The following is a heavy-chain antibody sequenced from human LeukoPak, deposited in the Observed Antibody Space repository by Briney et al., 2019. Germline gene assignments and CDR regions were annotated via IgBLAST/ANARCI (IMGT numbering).Heavy chain of an antibody. D-gene: IGHD6-25*01. CDR3: ARDSSAGSSGF. CDR2: ISGSGGST. J-gene: IGHJ4*02. Sequence: GSLRLSCAASGFTFSSYAMSWVRQAPGKGLEWVSAISGSGGSTYYADSVKGRFTISRDNSKNTLYLQMNSLRVEDTAVYYCARDSSAGSSGFWGQGTLVTVSS. V-gene: IGHV3-23*01. CDR1: GFTFSSYA.